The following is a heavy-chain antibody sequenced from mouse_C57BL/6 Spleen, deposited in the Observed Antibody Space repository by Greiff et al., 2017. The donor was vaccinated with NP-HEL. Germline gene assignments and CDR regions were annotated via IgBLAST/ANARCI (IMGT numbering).Heavy chain of an antibody. Sequence: DVQLVESGGGLVQPGGSLKLSCAASGFDFSRYWMSWVRRAPGKGLEWIGEINPDSSTINYAPSLKDKFIISRDNAKNTLYLQRSKLRYEDTDLYYRARRGLYDYAMDYWGQGTSVTVSS. CDR3: ARRGLYDYAMDY. J-gene: IGHJ4*01. CDR2: INPDSSTI. D-gene: IGHD2-4*01. CDR1: GFDFSRYW. V-gene: IGHV4-1*01.